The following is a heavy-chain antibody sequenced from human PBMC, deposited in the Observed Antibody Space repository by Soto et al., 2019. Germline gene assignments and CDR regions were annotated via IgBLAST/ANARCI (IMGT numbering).Heavy chain of an antibody. Sequence: PGGSLRLSCAASGFPFSSYGMHWVRQAPGKGLEWVAVIWYDGSNKYYADSVKGRFTISRDNSKNTLYLQMNSLRAEDTAVYYCARDERVATTGRGREDYYYYSGMDVWGQGTTVTVSS. CDR3: ARDERVATTGRGREDYYYYSGMDV. CDR1: GFPFSSYG. V-gene: IGHV3-33*01. J-gene: IGHJ6*02. D-gene: IGHD5-12*01. CDR2: IWYDGSNK.